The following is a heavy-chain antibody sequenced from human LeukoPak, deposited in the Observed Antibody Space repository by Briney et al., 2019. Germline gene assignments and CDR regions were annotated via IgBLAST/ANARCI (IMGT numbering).Heavy chain of an antibody. J-gene: IGHJ4*02. D-gene: IGHD3-3*01. Sequence: GGSLRLSCVASGFTFSSYAMSWVRQAPGKGLERVSTISGRGGNTYFADSVKGRFTISRDNSKNTLYLQMDSLRADDTAVYYCAKGKTGRFLEWLLFDHWGQGTLVTVSS. CDR3: AKGKTGRFLEWLLFDH. CDR1: GFTFSSYA. V-gene: IGHV3-23*01. CDR2: ISGRGGNT.